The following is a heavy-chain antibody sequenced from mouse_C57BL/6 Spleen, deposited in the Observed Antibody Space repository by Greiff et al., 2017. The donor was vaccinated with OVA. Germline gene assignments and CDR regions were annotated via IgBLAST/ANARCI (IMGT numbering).Heavy chain of an antibody. D-gene: IGHD1-1*01. V-gene: IGHV1-50*01. CDR3: ARYYYGTFYYFDY. J-gene: IGHJ2*01. CDR1: GYTFTSYW. Sequence: QVQLKQSGAELVKPGASVKLSCKASGYTFTSYWMQWVKQRPGQGLEWIGEIDPSDSYTNYNQKFKGKATLTVDTSSSTAYMQLSSLTSEDSAVYYCARYYYGTFYYFDYWGQGTTLTVSS. CDR2: IDPSDSYT.